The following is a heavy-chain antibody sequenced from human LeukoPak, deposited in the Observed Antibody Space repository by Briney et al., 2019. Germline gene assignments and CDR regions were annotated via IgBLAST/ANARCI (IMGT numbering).Heavy chain of an antibody. CDR1: GYTFTGYY. CDR2: INPNSGGT. J-gene: IGHJ6*02. Sequence: ASVKVSCKASGYTFTGYYMHWVRQAPGQGLEWMGWINPNSGGTNYAQKFQGRVTMTRDTSISTAYMELSRLRSDDTAVYYCARGEAYYDFWSGRNYGMGVWGQGTTVTVSS. CDR3: ARGEAYYDFWSGRNYGMGV. V-gene: IGHV1-2*02. D-gene: IGHD3-3*01.